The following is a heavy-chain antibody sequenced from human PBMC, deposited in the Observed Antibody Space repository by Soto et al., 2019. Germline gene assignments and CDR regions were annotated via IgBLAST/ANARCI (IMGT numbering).Heavy chain of an antibody. CDR3: ARIRVNRGYSGYDHYYYGMDV. CDR1: GFSLSTSGMC. CDR2: IDWDDDK. J-gene: IGHJ6*02. V-gene: IGHV2-70*01. Sequence: SGPTLVNPTQTLTLTCTFSGFSLSTSGMCVSWIRQPPGKALEWLALIDWDDDKYYSTSLKTRLTISKDTSKNQVVLTMTNMDPVDTATYYCARIRVNRGYSGYDHYYYGMDVWGQGTTVTVSS. D-gene: IGHD5-12*01.